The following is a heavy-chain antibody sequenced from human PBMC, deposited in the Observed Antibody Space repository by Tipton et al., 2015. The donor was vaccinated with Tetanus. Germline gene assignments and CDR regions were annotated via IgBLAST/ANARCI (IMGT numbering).Heavy chain of an antibody. CDR1: GFSVSRKY. D-gene: IGHD3-16*02. J-gene: IGHJ4*02. Sequence: GSLRLSCAASGFSVSRKYMTWVRQAPGKGLEWVSLTYGDRSTYYADSVKGRFTISRDNSKNTPYLQMSNLRAEDTAVYHCARDYPDFDYWGQGTLVTVSS. V-gene: IGHV3-53*01. CDR2: TYGDRST. CDR3: ARDYPDFDY.